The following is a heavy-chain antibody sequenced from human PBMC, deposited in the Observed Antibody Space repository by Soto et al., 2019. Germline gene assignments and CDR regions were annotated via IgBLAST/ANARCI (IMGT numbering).Heavy chain of an antibody. CDR1: SGSISSSNW. CDR2: IYHSGST. D-gene: IGHD6-6*01. V-gene: IGHV4-4*02. CDR3: ARTRAGGNSSSLGGSGRNWFDP. J-gene: IGHJ5*02. Sequence: QVQLQESGPGLVKPSGTLSLTCAVSSGSISSSNWWSWVRQPPGKGLEWIGEIYHSGSTNYNPSLKSRVTISVDKSKNQFSLKLSSVTAADTAVYYCARTRAGGNSSSLGGSGRNWFDPWGQGTLVTVSS.